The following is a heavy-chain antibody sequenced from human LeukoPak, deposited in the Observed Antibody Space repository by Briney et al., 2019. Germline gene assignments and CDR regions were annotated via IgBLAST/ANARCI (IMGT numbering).Heavy chain of an antibody. CDR2: IYTSGST. CDR1: GGTISTYY. CDR3: ARGTVPNAFDI. D-gene: IGHD1/OR15-1a*01. Sequence: SETLSLSCTASGGTISTYYWSWIRQPAGKGLEWIGRIYTSGSTNYNPSLKSRVTMSVDTSKNQFSLKLSSVTAADTAVYFCARGTVPNAFDIGGQGTMVTVS. V-gene: IGHV4-4*07. J-gene: IGHJ3*02.